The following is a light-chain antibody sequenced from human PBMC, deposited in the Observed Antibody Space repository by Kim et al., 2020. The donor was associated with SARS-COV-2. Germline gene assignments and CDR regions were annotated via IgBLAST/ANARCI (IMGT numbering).Light chain of an antibody. J-gene: IGKJ2*01. Sequence: SVSPGERATLSCRASQSVSSNLAWYQQKPGQAPRLLIYGASTRATGIPSRFSGSGSGTEFTLTISSLRSEDFAVYSCQQYNNWPYTFGQGTKLEIK. CDR1: QSVSSN. CDR2: GAS. V-gene: IGKV3-15*01. CDR3: QQYNNWPYT.